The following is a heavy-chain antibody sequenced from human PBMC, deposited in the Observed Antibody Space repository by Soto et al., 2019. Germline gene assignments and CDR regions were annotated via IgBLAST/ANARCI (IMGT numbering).Heavy chain of an antibody. V-gene: IGHV6-1*01. Sequence: QVQLQQSGPELVKPSQTLSLTCAISGDSVSSNSATWNWIRQSPSRGLEWLGRTYYRSQWYYDYAVPRTTXXSXKXXTPKNQFSLQLDSHTPEDTAVYFCVRLIGNSWLDQWGQGTLVTVSS. CDR1: GDSVSSNSAT. D-gene: IGHD2-15*01. J-gene: IGHJ4*02. CDR3: VRLIGNSWLDQ. CDR2: TYYRSQWYY.